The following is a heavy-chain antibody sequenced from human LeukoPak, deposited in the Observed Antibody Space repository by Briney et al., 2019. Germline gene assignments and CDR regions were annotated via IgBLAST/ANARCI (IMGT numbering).Heavy chain of an antibody. J-gene: IGHJ4*02. CDR3: ARVMAVLRYGADY. CDR2: ISYAGSP. D-gene: IGHD3-9*01. V-gene: IGHV4-39*07. CDR1: GVSISSSGSY. Sequence: PSETLSLTCTVSGVSISSSGSYWAWIRQPPGKGLDWIGTISYAGSPNYNPSLNSRVTMSSDTSSNQFSLRLSSVTDADTAMYYCARVMAVLRYGADYWGQGSLATVSS.